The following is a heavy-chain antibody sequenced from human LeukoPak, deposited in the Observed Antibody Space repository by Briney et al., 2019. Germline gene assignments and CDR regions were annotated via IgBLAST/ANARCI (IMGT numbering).Heavy chain of an antibody. CDR3: ARELEPKRYYYYGMDV. Sequence: GGSLRLSCAASGFTFSSYWMSWVRQASGKGLEWVANIKQDGSEMHYVDALKGRFTISRDNARNSLYLQMNSLRAEDTAVYYCARELEPKRYYYYGMDVRGQGTTVTVSS. CDR1: GFTFSSYW. D-gene: IGHD1-1*01. V-gene: IGHV3-7*01. J-gene: IGHJ6*02. CDR2: IKQDGSEM.